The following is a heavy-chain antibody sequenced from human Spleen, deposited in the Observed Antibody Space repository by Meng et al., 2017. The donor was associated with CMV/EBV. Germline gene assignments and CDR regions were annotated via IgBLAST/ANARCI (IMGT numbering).Heavy chain of an antibody. Sequence: GGSLRLSCVVSEFTFSSHWMTWVRQAPGKGLEWVANIKQDGSEKYYVDSVKGRFTITRDNAKNSLYLQMNSLRAEDTAVYYCARESCSSTSCSGVNRLFYYYGMDVWGQGTTVTVSS. CDR1: EFTFSSHW. CDR2: IKQDGSEK. J-gene: IGHJ6*02. V-gene: IGHV3-7*01. D-gene: IGHD2-2*01. CDR3: ARESCSSTSCSGVNRLFYYYGMDV.